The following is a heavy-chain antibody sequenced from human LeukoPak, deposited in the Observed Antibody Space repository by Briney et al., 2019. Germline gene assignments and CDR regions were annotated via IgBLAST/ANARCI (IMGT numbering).Heavy chain of an antibody. D-gene: IGHD2-15*01. CDR2: ISGSGGST. V-gene: IGHV3-23*01. CDR3: ATSLAVVAATSYFDY. CDR1: GFTFSSYA. Sequence: PGGSLRLSCAASGFTFSSYAMSWVRQAPGKGLECVSAISGSGGSTYYADSVKGRFTISRDNSKNTLYLQMNSLRAEDTAVYYCATSLAVVAATSYFDYWGQGTLVTVSS. J-gene: IGHJ4*02.